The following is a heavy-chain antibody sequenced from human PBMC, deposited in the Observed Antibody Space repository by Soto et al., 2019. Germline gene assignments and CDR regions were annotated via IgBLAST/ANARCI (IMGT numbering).Heavy chain of an antibody. V-gene: IGHV5-51*01. CDR2: IYPGDSDT. J-gene: IGHJ1*01. D-gene: IGHD3-22*01. CDR3: ARSLVGDSSGYYPVAIYFQH. CDR1: GYSFTSYW. Sequence: GESLKISCKGSGYSFTSYWIGWVRQMPGKGLEWMGIIYPGDSDTRYSPSFQGQVTISADKSISTAYLQWSSLKASDTAMYYCARSLVGDSSGYYPVAIYFQHWGQGTLVTVSS.